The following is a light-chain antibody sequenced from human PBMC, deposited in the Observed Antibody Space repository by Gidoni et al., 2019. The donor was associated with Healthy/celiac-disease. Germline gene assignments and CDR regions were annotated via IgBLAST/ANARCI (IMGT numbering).Light chain of an antibody. Sequence: EIVMTQSPATLSVSPGERATLSCRVSQSVSSNLAWYQQKPGQAPRLLIYGASTRATGIPARFSGSGSGTEFTLTISSLQSEDFAVYYCQQYNNWLGTFXPXTKVDIK. CDR1: QSVSSN. V-gene: IGKV3-15*01. CDR3: QQYNNWLGT. CDR2: GAS. J-gene: IGKJ3*01.